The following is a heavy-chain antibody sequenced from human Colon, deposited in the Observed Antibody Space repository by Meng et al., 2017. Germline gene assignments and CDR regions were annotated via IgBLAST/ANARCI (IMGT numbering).Heavy chain of an antibody. CDR3: ARVHNWQWPREFDY. D-gene: IGHD6-19*01. Sequence: LQESGPGMVKPSGTLSFTCDVSGDSVSSYNWWTWVRQPPGKGLEWIGEINRHGNTNYNPSLKSRVTMSVDKSKNQVSLNVSSVTAADTAVYYCARVHNWQWPREFDYWGQGTLVTVSS. V-gene: IGHV4-4*02. CDR2: INRHGNT. CDR1: GDSVSSYNW. J-gene: IGHJ4*02.